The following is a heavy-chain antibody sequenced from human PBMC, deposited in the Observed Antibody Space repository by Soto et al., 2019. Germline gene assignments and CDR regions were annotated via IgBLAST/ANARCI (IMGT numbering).Heavy chain of an antibody. D-gene: IGHD2-2*01. J-gene: IGHJ6*02. CDR3: ARVGPLGYCSSTSCYERYGMDV. CDR2: IYYSGST. CDR1: GGCISSYY. V-gene: IGHV4-59*01. Sequence: SETLSLTCTVSGGCISSYYWSWIRQPPGKGLEWIGYIYYSGSTNSIPSLKSRVTIAVDTSKNQFSLKLSSVTAADTAVYYCARVGPLGYCSSTSCYERYGMDVWGQGTTVTVSS.